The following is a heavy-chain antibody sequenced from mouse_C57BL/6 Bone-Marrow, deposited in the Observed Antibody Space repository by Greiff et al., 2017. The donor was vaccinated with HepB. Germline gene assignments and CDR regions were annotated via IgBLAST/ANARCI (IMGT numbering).Heavy chain of an antibody. D-gene: IGHD1-1*01. CDR2: ISSGSSTI. Sequence: DVQLVESGGGLVKPGGSLKLSCAASGFTFSDYGMHWVRQAPEKGLEWVAYISSGSSTIYYADTVKGRFTISRDNAKNTLFLQMTSLRSEDTAMYYCATSLYCGSSYDWYFDVWGTGTTVTVSS. J-gene: IGHJ1*03. CDR1: GFTFSDYG. CDR3: ATSLYCGSSYDWYFDV. V-gene: IGHV5-17*01.